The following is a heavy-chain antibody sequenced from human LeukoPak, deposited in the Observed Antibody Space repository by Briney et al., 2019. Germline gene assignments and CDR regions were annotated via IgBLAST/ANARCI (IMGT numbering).Heavy chain of an antibody. CDR3: ARGIDSGSPPLGTFEI. V-gene: IGHV1-18*01. J-gene: IGHJ3*02. CDR1: GYTFTIYG. Sequence: ASVTVSCKASGYTFTIYGISWVRQAPGQGLEWMGWISAYNGNTNYAQKLQGRVTMTTDTSTSTAYMELRSLRSDDTAIYYCARGIDSGSPPLGTFEIWGQGTMVTVSS. D-gene: IGHD1-26*01. CDR2: ISAYNGNT.